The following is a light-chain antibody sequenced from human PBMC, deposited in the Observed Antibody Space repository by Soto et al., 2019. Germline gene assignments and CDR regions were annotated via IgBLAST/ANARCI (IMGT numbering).Light chain of an antibody. V-gene: IGKV1-5*03. Sequence: DIHMTQSPSTFSSSVGDGATITCLASQSIRYWLAWCQQKPGKAPRLLIYEASRLESGVPSRISGSGSGTEFTLTISSLEPEDFAVYYCQQRSNWPRTFGQGTKVDI. CDR3: QQRSNWPRT. J-gene: IGKJ1*01. CDR2: EAS. CDR1: QSIRYW.